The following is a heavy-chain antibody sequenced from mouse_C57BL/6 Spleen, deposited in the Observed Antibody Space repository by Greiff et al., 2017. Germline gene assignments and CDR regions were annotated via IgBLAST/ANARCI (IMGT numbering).Heavy chain of an antibody. CDR1: GYTFTSYW. Sequence: VKLQQPGAELVKPGASVKLSCKASGYTFTSYWMHWVKQRPGQGLEWIGVIDPTDSRTNYNQKFKGKSTLTVDKSSSTAYMQLSRLTSVDSADYYSARWGDDWGQGTTLTVSS. CDR2: IDPTDSRT. CDR3: ARWGDD. J-gene: IGHJ2*01. V-gene: IGHV1-69*01.